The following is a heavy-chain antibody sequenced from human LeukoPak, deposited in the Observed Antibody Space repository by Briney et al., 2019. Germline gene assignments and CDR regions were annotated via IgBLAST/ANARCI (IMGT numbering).Heavy chain of an antibody. CDR2: IYSNGNT. CDR1: GASINNNY. J-gene: IGHJ2*01. D-gene: IGHD1-14*01. CDR3: ASVTFDGPLYGTYWYFHV. Sequence: PSETLSLTCAVSGASINNNYWTWVRQPPGKGLEWIGYIYSNGNTNYNPSLKGRVTMSIETSKNQFSLQLPSVTAADTAVYYCASVTFDGPLYGTYWYFHVWGRGTLVTVSS. V-gene: IGHV4-59*01.